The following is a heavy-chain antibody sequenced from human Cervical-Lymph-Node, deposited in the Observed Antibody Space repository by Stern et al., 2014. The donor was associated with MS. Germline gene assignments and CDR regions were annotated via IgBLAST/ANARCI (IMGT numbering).Heavy chain of an antibody. V-gene: IGHV4-4*02. CDR3: ARFPASRPHVFDS. J-gene: IGHJ4*02. Sequence: QVQLQESGPGLVKPSGTLSLTCAVSGGSISSSNWWSWVRQSPGKGLEWIGESDHSGSTIYNPSLKSRVTVSVDKSTNRFSLNLSSVTAADTAVYFCARFPASRPHVFDSWGQGTLVTVSS. D-gene: IGHD6-13*01. CDR1: GGSISSSNW. CDR2: SDHSGST.